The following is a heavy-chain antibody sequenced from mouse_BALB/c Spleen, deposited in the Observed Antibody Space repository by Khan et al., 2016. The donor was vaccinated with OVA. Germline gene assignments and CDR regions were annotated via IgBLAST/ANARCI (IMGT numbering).Heavy chain of an antibody. CDR2: ISSGDTT. J-gene: IGHJ3*01. V-gene: IGHV5-6-5*01. CDR3: ASDYWFAY. Sequence: EVQLVESGGGLVKPGGSLKLSCAASGFTFSNYGVSWVRQTPEKRLEWVASISSGDTTYYPDSVKGRFTIFRDNARNILYLQMSSLRSEDTAMYYCASDYWFAYWGQGTLVTVSA. CDR1: GFTFSNYG. D-gene: IGHD2-13*01.